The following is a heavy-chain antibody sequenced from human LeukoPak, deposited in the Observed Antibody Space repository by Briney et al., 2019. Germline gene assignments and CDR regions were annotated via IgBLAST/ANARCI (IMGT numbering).Heavy chain of an antibody. CDR2: IYYSGST. J-gene: IGHJ4*02. CDR1: GGSISSYY. D-gene: IGHD3-16*02. CDR3: ARLRRGDYVWGSYRYDYFDY. V-gene: IGHV4-59*01. Sequence: SETLSLTCTVSGGSISSYYWSWIRQPPGKGLEWIGYIYYSGSTNYNPSLKSRVTISVDTSKNQFSLKLSSVTAADTAVYYCARLRRGDYVWGSYRYDYFDYWGQGTLVTVSS.